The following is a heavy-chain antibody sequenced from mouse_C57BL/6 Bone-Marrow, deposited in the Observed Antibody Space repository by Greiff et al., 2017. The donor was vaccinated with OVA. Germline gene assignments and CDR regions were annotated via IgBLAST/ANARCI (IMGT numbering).Heavy chain of an antibody. CDR2: ISSGGSYT. CDR1: GFTFSSYG. V-gene: IGHV5-6*01. D-gene: IGHD1-1*01. CDR3: ARTVVPYAMDD. J-gene: IGHJ4*01. Sequence: EVKLVESGGDLVKPGGSLKLSCAASGFTFSSYGMSWVRQTPDKRLEWVATISSGGSYTYYPDSVKGRFTISRDNAKNTLYLQMSSLKSEDTAMYYCARTVVPYAMDDWGKGTSVTVSS.